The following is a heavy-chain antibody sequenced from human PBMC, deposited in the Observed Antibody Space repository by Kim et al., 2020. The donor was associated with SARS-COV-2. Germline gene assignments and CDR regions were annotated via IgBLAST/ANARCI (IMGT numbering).Heavy chain of an antibody. J-gene: IGHJ5*02. D-gene: IGHD3-10*01. V-gene: IGHV3-74*01. CDR3: ARAGDITMVRGVTWFDP. Sequence: VTGRFTISRGNAKNTLYLQMNSLRAEATAVYYCARAGDITMVRGVTWFDPWGQGTLVTVSS.